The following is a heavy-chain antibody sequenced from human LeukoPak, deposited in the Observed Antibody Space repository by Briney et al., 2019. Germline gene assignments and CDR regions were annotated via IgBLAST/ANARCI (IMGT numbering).Heavy chain of an antibody. Sequence: GASVKVSCKASGYTFTSYYMHWVRQAPGQGLEWMGIINPSSGSTSYAQKFQGRVTMTRDTSTSTVYMELSSPRSEDTAVYYCARGIADDYVWGSYRYTFDYWGQGTLVTVSS. CDR3: ARGIADDYVWGSYRYTFDY. V-gene: IGHV1-46*01. CDR2: INPSSGST. J-gene: IGHJ4*02. CDR1: GYTFTSYY. D-gene: IGHD3-16*02.